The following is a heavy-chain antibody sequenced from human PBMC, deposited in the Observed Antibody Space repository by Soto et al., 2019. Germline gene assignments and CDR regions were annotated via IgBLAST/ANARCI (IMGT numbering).Heavy chain of an antibody. J-gene: IGHJ6*02. CDR2: IYSGGST. Sequence: PGGSLRLSCAASGFTVSSIYMSWVRQAPGKGLEWVSVIYSGGSTYYADSVKGRFTISRDNSKNTLYLQMNSLRAEDTAVYYCASKTVAGTSAYYYYGMDVWGQGTTVTVSS. V-gene: IGHV3-53*01. CDR1: GFTVSSIY. CDR3: ASKTVAGTSAYYYYGMDV. D-gene: IGHD6-19*01.